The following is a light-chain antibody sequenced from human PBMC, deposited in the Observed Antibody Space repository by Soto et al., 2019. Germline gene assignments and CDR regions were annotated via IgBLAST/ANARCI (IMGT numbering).Light chain of an antibody. CDR2: EGS. Sequence: QSALTQPASVSGSPGQSITISCTGSSGDVGNYDLVSWYQQHPGKAPKPMIYEGSKRPSGVSNRFSGSKSGNTASLTISGLQAEDEADYYCCSYAGSSTLVFGGGTKLTVL. J-gene: IGLJ2*01. CDR1: SGDVGNYDL. CDR3: CSYAGSSTLV. V-gene: IGLV2-23*01.